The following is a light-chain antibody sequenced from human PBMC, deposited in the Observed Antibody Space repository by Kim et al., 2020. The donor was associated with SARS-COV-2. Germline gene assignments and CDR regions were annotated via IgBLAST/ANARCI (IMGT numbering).Light chain of an antibody. J-gene: IGLJ1*01. CDR3: SSYTSSSTYV. V-gene: IGLV2-14*04. Sequence: GQSITISCTGTSSDVGGYNYVSWYQQHPGKAPKLMIYDVSKRPSGVSNRFSGSKSGNTASLTISGLQAEDEADYYCSSYTSSSTYVFGTWTQLTVL. CDR2: DVS. CDR1: SSDVGGYNY.